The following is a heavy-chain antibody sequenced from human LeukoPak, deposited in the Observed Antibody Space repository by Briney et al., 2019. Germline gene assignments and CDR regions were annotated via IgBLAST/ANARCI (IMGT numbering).Heavy chain of an antibody. CDR1: GDSVSSNSAA. J-gene: IGHJ6*02. D-gene: IGHD3-10*01. CDR2: TYYRSKWYN. CDR3: ARAKLTYYYGSGSYFHYYYGMDV. Sequence: SQTLSLTCAISGDSVSSNSAAWNWLRQSPSRGLEWLGRTYYRSKWYNDYAVSVKSRITINPDTSKNQFSLQLNSVTPEDTAVYYCARAKLTYYYGSGSYFHYYYGMDVWGQGTTVTVSS. V-gene: IGHV6-1*01.